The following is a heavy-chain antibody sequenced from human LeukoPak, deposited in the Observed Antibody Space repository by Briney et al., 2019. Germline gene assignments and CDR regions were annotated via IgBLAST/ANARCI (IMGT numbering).Heavy chain of an antibody. CDR2: FHYTGST. V-gene: IGHV4-59*02. CDR3: ARGREEFYYDSSGYCYFDN. J-gene: IGHJ4*02. Sequence: PSETLSLTCTVSGGSVTTYYWSWIRQPPGKEPEWIGFFHYTGSTDYNPSLKSRVTISVDTSQNQFSLKLSSVTAADTAVYYCARGREEFYYDSSGYCYFDNWGQGNLVTVSS. D-gene: IGHD3-22*01. CDR1: GGSVTTYY.